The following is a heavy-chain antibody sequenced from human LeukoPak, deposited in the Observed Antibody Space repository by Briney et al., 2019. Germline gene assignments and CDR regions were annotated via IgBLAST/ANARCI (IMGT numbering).Heavy chain of an antibody. D-gene: IGHD3-22*01. CDR2: IWYDGSNK. J-gene: IGHJ4*02. Sequence: GGSLRLSCAESGFSFSSYGMHWVRQAPGKGLEWVAVIWYDGSNKYYADSVKGRFTISRDNSKNTLYLQMNSLRAEDTALYYCAKGAGYYYNYFDYWGQGTLVTVSS. CDR1: GFSFSSYG. CDR3: AKGAGYYYNYFDY. V-gene: IGHV3-33*06.